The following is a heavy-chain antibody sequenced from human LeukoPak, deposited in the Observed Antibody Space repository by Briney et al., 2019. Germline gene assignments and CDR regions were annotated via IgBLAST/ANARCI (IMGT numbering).Heavy chain of an antibody. CDR3: ARDKVVINSYGIIGY. Sequence: GVSVKVSCKASGYTFTSYGISWVRQATGQGLECMGWISAYNGNTNYAQKLQGRVTMTTDTSTSTAYMELRNLRSDDTAVYYCARDKVVINSYGIIGYWGLGTLVTVSS. D-gene: IGHD5-18*01. J-gene: IGHJ4*02. V-gene: IGHV1-18*01. CDR1: GYTFTSYG. CDR2: ISAYNGNT.